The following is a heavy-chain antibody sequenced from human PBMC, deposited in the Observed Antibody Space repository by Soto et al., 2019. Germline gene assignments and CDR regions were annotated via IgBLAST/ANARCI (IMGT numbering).Heavy chain of an antibody. J-gene: IGHJ3*01. CDR1: GYTFCSYW. V-gene: IGHV5-51*01. D-gene: IGHD3-10*01. Sequence: PGESLELSCKGSGYTFCSYWIGWVRESPGKGLEWVGIIYGGDSDTRYRLSFHGQVTIAADKSISTDSLLRSGLMASDPAKYHCARLKNFGSGTYRMPVDAWGQGTMVTVSS. CDR2: IYGGDSDT. CDR3: ARLKNFGSGTYRMPVDA.